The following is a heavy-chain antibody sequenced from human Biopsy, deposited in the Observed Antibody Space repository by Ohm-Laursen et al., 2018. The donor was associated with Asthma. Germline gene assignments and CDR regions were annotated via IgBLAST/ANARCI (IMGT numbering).Heavy chain of an antibody. Sequence: SETLSLTCVVYGGSFSGYYWSWIRQPPGKGLEWIGEINHSGSTNYNPSLKSRVTISVGTSKNQFSLKLSSVTAADTAVYYCARAGQCSSTSCYNPGWFDPWGQGTLVTVSS. CDR3: ARAGQCSSTSCYNPGWFDP. V-gene: IGHV4-34*01. CDR1: GGSFSGYY. J-gene: IGHJ5*02. CDR2: INHSGST. D-gene: IGHD2-2*01.